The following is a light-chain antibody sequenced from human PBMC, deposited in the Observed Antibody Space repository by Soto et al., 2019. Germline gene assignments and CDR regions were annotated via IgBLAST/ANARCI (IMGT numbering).Light chain of an antibody. CDR3: QQYGSSPLT. J-gene: IGKJ4*01. Sequence: EIVFTQSPGTLSLSPGERATLSCRASQSVSSNYLAWYQQKPGQAPRLLIYGASSRATGIPDRFSGSGSGTDFTLTISRLEPEDFVVYYCQQYGSSPLTFGGGTKVDIK. V-gene: IGKV3-20*01. CDR2: GAS. CDR1: QSVSSNY.